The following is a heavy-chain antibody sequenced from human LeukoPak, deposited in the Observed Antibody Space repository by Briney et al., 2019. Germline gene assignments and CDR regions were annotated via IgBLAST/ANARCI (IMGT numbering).Heavy chain of an antibody. J-gene: IGHJ6*02. CDR1: GGSISSSNYY. D-gene: IGHD4-23*01. Sequence: SETLSLTCTVSGGSISSSNYYWGWIRQPPGKGLEWIGSIHYSGSTYYNPSLESRVTISVDTSKNQFSLRLSSVTAADTAVYYCARDYGGNSRGYYYGMDVWGQGTTVTVSS. CDR3: ARDYGGNSRGYYYGMDV. V-gene: IGHV4-39*01. CDR2: IHYSGST.